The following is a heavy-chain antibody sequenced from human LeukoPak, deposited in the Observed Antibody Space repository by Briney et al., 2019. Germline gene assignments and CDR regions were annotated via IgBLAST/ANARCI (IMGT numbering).Heavy chain of an antibody. CDR2: ISAYNGNT. Sequence: ASVKVSCKASGYTFTSYGISWVRQAPGQGLEWMGWISAYNGNTNYAQKLQGRVTMTTDTSTSTAYMELRSLRSDDTAVYCCARSLLRLGELSTRYNFDYWGQGTLVTVSS. J-gene: IGHJ4*02. CDR1: GYTFTSYG. D-gene: IGHD3-16*02. V-gene: IGHV1-18*01. CDR3: ARSLLRLGELSTRYNFDY.